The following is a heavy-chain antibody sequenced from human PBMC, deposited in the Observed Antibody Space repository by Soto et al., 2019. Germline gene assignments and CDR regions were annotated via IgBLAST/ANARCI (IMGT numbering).Heavy chain of an antibody. CDR2: ISSSSYI. V-gene: IGHV3-21*04. CDR1: GFTFSSYS. Sequence: PGGSLRLSCAASGFTFSSYSMNWVRQAPGKGLEWVSSISSSSYIYYADSVKGRFTISRDNAKNSLYLQMNSLRAEDTAVYYCAISGYSYGHLYYYGMDVWGQGTTVTVPS. CDR3: AISGYSYGHLYYYGMDV. D-gene: IGHD5-18*01. J-gene: IGHJ6*02.